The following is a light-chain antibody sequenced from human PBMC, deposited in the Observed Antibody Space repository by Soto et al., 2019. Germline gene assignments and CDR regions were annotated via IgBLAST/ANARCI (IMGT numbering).Light chain of an antibody. V-gene: IGLV2-14*01. CDR3: SSYTSSSTLV. Sequence: QSVLTQPASVSGSPGQSITICCTGTSSGVGGYNYVSWYQQHPGKAPKLMIYDVSNRPSGVSNRFSGSKSGNTASLTISGLQAEDEADYYCSSYTSSSTLVFGTGTKVTVL. CDR1: SSGVGGYNY. CDR2: DVS. J-gene: IGLJ1*01.